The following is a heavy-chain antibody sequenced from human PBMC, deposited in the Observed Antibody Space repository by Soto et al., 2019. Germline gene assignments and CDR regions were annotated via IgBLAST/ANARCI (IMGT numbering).Heavy chain of an antibody. CDR2: IYYSGST. D-gene: IGHD2-2*01. CDR3: ARGLLVPAPVPYYCYCYVDD. V-gene: IGHV4-59*01. Sequence: SETLSLTCTVSGGSISSYYWSWIRQPPGKGLEWIGYIYYSGSTNYNPALKSRVTISVDTAKNQFSLKLSSVTAADTAVYYCARGLLVPAPVPYYCYCYVDDWGEGTRVTVSS. CDR1: GGSISSYY. J-gene: IGHJ6*03.